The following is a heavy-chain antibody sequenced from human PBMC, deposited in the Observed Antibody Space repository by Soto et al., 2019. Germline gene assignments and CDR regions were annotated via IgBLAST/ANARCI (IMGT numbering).Heavy chain of an antibody. CDR2: ISYDGSNK. Sequence: QVQLVESGGGVVQPGRSLRLSCAASGFTFSSYGMHWVRQAPGKGLEWVAVISYDGSNKYYADSVKGRFTISRDNSKNTLYLQMNSLRAEDTAVYYCAKDHFVSEYSSSSPLPGGMDVWGQGTTVTVSS. D-gene: IGHD6-6*01. J-gene: IGHJ6*02. CDR1: GFTFSSYG. CDR3: AKDHFVSEYSSSSPLPGGMDV. V-gene: IGHV3-30*18.